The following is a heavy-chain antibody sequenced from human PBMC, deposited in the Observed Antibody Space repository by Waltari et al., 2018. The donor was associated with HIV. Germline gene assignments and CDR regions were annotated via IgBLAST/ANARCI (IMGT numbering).Heavy chain of an antibody. Sequence: QVHLVQSGAVVKKPGSSVRVSCKTSGYTFPAYFFYWVRQAPGRALEWVGMINPNSRETKSAQRLEGRVTLTRDLSTSTGYMELSRLTPDDTAVYYCASVTDSGTALANWGQGTLISVSS. D-gene: IGHD3-10*01. CDR2: INPNSRET. CDR1: GYTFPAYF. V-gene: IGHV1-2*02. CDR3: ASVTDSGTALAN. J-gene: IGHJ4*02.